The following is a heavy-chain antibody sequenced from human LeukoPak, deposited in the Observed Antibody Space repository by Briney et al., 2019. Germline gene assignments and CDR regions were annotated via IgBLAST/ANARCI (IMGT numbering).Heavy chain of an antibody. CDR1: GFTFNAYA. D-gene: IGHD3-16*01. V-gene: IGHV3-23*01. J-gene: IGHJ4*02. CDR2: ISRDGGDST. CDR3: AKDRGYAYGAIDF. Sequence: GGSLRLSCAASGFTFNAYAMGWVRQAPGKGLEWVSDISRDGGDSTYYADSVKGRFTISRDNSKNTVYLQMNSLRAEDTAVYYCAKDRGYAYGAIDFWGQGTLVTVSS.